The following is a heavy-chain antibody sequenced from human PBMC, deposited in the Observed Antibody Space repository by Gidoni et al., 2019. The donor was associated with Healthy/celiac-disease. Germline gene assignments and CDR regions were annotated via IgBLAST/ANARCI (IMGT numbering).Heavy chain of an antibody. CDR1: GFTFSSYW. J-gene: IGHJ6*03. D-gene: IGHD3-10*01. Sequence: EVQLVESGGGLVQPGGSLRLSCAASGFTFSSYWMHWVRQAPGKGLVWVSRINSDGSSTSYADSVKGRFTISRDNAKNTLYLQMNSLRAEDTAVYYCAREGVLWFGELLREKNMDVWGKGTTVTVSS. V-gene: IGHV3-74*01. CDR3: AREGVLWFGELLREKNMDV. CDR2: INSDGSST.